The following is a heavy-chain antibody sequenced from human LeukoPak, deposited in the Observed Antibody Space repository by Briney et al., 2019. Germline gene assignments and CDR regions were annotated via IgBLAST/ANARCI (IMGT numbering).Heavy chain of an antibody. V-gene: IGHV4-38-2*02. Sequence: SETLSLTCTVSGYSISSGYYWGWIRQPPGKGLEWIGSIYHSGSTYYNPSLKSRVTISVDTSKNQFSLKLSSVTAADTAVYYCARDKGTADPYYMDVWGKGTTVTVSS. CDR1: GYSISSGYY. D-gene: IGHD6-13*01. J-gene: IGHJ6*03. CDR2: IYHSGST. CDR3: ARDKGTADPYYMDV.